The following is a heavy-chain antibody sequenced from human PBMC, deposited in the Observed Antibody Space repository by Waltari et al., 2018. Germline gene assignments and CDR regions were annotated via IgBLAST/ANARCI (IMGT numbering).Heavy chain of an antibody. V-gene: IGHV1-24*01. Sequence: QVQLVQSGAEVKKPGASVKVSCKVSGYTPTEFSMHWVRQAPGKGLEWMGNFDPEDTETIYAQKFQGRVTMTEDTSADTAYMELSSLRSEDTAVYYCAIDKGRIFGVVYGMDVWGQGTTVTVSS. J-gene: IGHJ6*02. CDR3: AIDKGRIFGVVYGMDV. CDR1: GYTPTEFS. CDR2: FDPEDTET. D-gene: IGHD3-3*01.